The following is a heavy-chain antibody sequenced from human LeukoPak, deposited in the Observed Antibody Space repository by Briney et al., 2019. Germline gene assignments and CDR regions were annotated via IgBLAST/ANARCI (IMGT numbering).Heavy chain of an antibody. D-gene: IGHD3-9*01. CDR2: IYYSGST. CDR3: ARHNYGTLTYYDILTGYYNYWFDP. V-gene: IGHV4-59*08. Sequence: PSETLSLTCTVSGGSISSYYWSWIRQPPGKGLEWIGYIYYSGSTNYNPSLKSRVTISVDTSKNQFSLKLSSVTAADTAVYYCARHNYGTLTYYDILTGYYNYWFDPWGQGTLVTVSS. J-gene: IGHJ5*02. CDR1: GGSISSYY.